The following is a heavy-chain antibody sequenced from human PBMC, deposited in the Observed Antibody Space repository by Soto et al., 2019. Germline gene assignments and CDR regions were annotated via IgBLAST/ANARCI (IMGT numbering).Heavy chain of an antibody. V-gene: IGHV4-31*03. J-gene: IGHJ1*01. CDR3: ARDPSDLWEPDQYFQH. D-gene: IGHD1-26*01. CDR1: GGSISSGGYY. Sequence: SETLSLTCTVSGGSISSGGYYWSWIRQHPGKGLEWIGYIYYSGSTYYNPSLKSRVTISVDTSKNQFSLKLSSVTAADTAVYYCARDPSDLWEPDQYFQHWGQGTLVTVSS. CDR2: IYYSGST.